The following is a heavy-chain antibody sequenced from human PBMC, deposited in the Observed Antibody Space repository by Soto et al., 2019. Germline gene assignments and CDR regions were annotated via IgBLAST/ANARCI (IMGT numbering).Heavy chain of an antibody. CDR1: GGSIIGSGFH. CDR2: IYYSGTA. J-gene: IGHJ5*02. Sequence: PSETLSLTCTVSGGSIIGSGFHWAWIRQPPGKGLEWIGSIYYSGTANYSPSLKSRLAIDVDTSKNQFSLRLSSVTAADTAVYYRATRSGDHVGWFDPWGQGTRVTVSS. V-gene: IGHV4-39*01. D-gene: IGHD4-17*01. CDR3: ATRSGDHVGWFDP.